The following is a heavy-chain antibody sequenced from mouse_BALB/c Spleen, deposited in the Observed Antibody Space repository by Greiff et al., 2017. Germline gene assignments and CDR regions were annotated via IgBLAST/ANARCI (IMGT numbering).Heavy chain of an antibody. CDR2: ISSGSSTI. CDR1: GFTFSSFG. D-gene: IGHD1-1*01. V-gene: IGHV5-17*02. CDR3: ARHYGRRAMDY. J-gene: IGHJ4*01. Sequence: EVQRVESGGGLVQPGGSRKLSCAASGFTFSSFGMHWVRQAPEKGLEWVAYISSGSSTIYYADTVKGRFTISRDNPKNTLFLQMTSLRSEDTAMYYCARHYGRRAMDYWGQGTSVTVSS.